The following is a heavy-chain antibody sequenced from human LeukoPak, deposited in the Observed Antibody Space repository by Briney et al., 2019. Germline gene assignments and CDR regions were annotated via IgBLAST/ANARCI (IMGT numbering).Heavy chain of an antibody. V-gene: IGHV3-64D*06. CDR1: GFTFSSYA. CDR2: ISSNGGST. CDR3: VKGYCSSTSCYAPADY. D-gene: IGHD2-2*01. J-gene: IGHJ4*02. Sequence: PGGSLRLSCSASGFTFSSYAMHWVRQAPGKGLEYVSAISSNGGSTYYADSVKGRFTISRDNSKNTLYLQMSSLRAEDTAVYYCVKGYCSSTSCYAPADYWGQGTLVTVSS.